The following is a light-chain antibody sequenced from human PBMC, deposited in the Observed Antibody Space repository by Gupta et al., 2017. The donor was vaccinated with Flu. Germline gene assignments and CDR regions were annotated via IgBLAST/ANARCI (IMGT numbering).Light chain of an antibody. CDR2: SNN. V-gene: IGLV1-44*01. CDR3: AACDDIQNAYV. CDR1: SSNIGSNT. Sequence: RVTISCSGSSSNIGSNTVNWYQQLPGTAPKLLIYSNNQRPSGVPDRFSGSKSGTSACLASSGLQTEDEADYYCAACDDIQNAYVFGTGTKVTVL. J-gene: IGLJ1*01.